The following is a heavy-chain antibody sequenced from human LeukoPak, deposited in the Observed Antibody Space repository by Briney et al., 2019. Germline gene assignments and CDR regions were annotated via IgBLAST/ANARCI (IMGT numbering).Heavy chain of an antibody. V-gene: IGHV3-21*01. CDR1: GFTFSNAW. J-gene: IGHJ6*04. CDR3: ARVQSEITMVRGVIKYYYYGMDV. Sequence: GGSLRLSCAASGFTFSNAWMSWVRQAPGKGLEWVSSISSSSSYIYYADSVKGRFTISRDNAKNSLYLQMNSLRAEDTAVYYCARVQSEITMVRGVIKYYYYGMDVWGKGTTVTVSS. CDR2: ISSSSSYI. D-gene: IGHD3-10*01.